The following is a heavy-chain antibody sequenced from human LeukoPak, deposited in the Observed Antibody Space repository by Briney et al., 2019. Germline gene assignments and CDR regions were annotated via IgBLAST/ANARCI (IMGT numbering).Heavy chain of an antibody. CDR2: ISHSGST. D-gene: IGHD1-26*01. Sequence: SETLSLTCAVYGGSFSGYYWSWIRQPPGKGLEWIGEISHSGSTNYNPSLKSRVAMSVDTSKNQFSLKLSSVTAADTAMYYCAREKYGGSNDYWGQGTLVTVSS. V-gene: IGHV4-34*01. CDR1: GGSFSGYY. J-gene: IGHJ4*02. CDR3: AREKYGGSNDY.